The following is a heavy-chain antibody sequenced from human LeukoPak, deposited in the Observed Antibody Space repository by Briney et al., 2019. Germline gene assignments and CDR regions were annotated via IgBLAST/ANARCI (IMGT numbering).Heavy chain of an antibody. CDR3: ATYSSSWHTYPRRYYYGMDV. CDR2: ISGSGGST. CDR1: GFTFSSYA. V-gene: IGHV3-23*01. Sequence: GGSLRLSCAAPGFTFSSYAMSWVRRAPGKGLEWVSAISGSGGSTYYADSVKGRFTISRDNSKNTLYLQMNSLRAEDTAVYYCATYSSSWHTYPRRYYYGMDVWGQGTTVTVSS. J-gene: IGHJ6*02. D-gene: IGHD6-13*01.